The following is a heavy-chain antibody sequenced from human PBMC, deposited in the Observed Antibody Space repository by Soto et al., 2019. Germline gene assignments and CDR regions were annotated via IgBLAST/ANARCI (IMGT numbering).Heavy chain of an antibody. V-gene: IGHV4-34*01. Sequence: QVQLQQWGEGLLKPSETLSLTCAVYGGSFIDYSWGWIRQPPGERLEWIGEINHSGSTKYNPSLTGRVTISIDTSKNQFSLKLTSLTAADPATDYCARVSDYWGQGTLVTVSS. CDR1: GGSFIDYS. J-gene: IGHJ4*02. CDR2: INHSGST. CDR3: ARVSDY.